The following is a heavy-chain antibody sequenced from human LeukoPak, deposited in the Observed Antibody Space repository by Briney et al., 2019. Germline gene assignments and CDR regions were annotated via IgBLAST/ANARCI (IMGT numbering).Heavy chain of an antibody. Sequence: PSETLSLTCTVSGGSISSGGYYWSWIRQHPGKGLEWIGYIYYSGSTYYNPSLKSRVTISVDTSKNQFSLKLSSVTAADTAVYYCARQHPRSYYYDSSGTHLDYWGQGTLVTVSS. CDR1: GGSISSGGYY. CDR2: IYYSGST. CDR3: ARQHPRSYYYDSSGTHLDY. V-gene: IGHV4-31*03. J-gene: IGHJ4*02. D-gene: IGHD3-22*01.